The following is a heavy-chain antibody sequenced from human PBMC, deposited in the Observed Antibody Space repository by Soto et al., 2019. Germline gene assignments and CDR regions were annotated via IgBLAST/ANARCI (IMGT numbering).Heavy chain of an antibody. CDR1: GYTFTRSG. J-gene: IGHJ6*02. CDR3: AREGVAPYCDCGMDV. V-gene: IGHV1-18*01. Sequence: QVQLVQSGAEVKKPGASVKVSCKASGYTFTRSGISWVRQAPGQGPEWMGWISSYNGDTNYAQTLQGRVTMTTDTSTSTAYMELRSLRSDDTAVYYCAREGVAPYCDCGMDVWGQGAPVTVSS. D-gene: IGHD5-12*01. CDR2: ISSYNGDT.